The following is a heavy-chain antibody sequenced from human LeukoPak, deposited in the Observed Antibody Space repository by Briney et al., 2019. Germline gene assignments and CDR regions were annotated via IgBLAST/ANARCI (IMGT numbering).Heavy chain of an antibody. Sequence: ASVRVSCKASGYTFTSYGISWVRQAPGQGLEWMGWISAYNGNTNYAQKLQGRVTMTTDTSTSTAYMELRSLRSDDTAVYYCARCYCSGGSCWIDYWGQGTLVIVSS. CDR1: GYTFTSYG. CDR3: ARCYCSGGSCWIDY. J-gene: IGHJ4*02. V-gene: IGHV1-18*01. CDR2: ISAYNGNT. D-gene: IGHD2-15*01.